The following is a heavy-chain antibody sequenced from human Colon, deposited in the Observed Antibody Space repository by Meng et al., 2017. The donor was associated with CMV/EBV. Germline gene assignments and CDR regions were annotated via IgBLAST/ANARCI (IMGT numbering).Heavy chain of an antibody. CDR2: ISGSGGST. Sequence: GESLKISCAGSGFTFSNHKMNWVRQAPGKGLEWVSAISGSGGSTYYADSVKGRFTISRDNSKNTLYLRMNSLRAEDTAVYYCAAYDSSGYYSSIPGRKFDYWGQGTLVTVSS. CDR1: GFTFSNHK. J-gene: IGHJ4*02. CDR3: AAYDSSGYYSSIPGRKFDY. D-gene: IGHD3-22*01. V-gene: IGHV3-23*01.